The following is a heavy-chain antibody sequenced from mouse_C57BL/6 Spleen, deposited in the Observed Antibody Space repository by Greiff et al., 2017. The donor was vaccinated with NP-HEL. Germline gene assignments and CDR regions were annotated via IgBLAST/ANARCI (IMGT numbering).Heavy chain of an antibody. V-gene: IGHV14-4*01. D-gene: IGHD1-1*01. CDR3: TTMTTVVAKGDY. Sequence: EVKLMESGAELVRPGASVKLSCTASGFNIKDDYMHWVKQRPEQGLEWIGWIDPENGDTEYASKFQGKATITADTSSNTAYLQLSSLTSEDTAVYYCTTMTTVVAKGDYWGQGTTLTVSS. CDR1: GFNIKDDY. CDR2: IDPENGDT. J-gene: IGHJ2*01.